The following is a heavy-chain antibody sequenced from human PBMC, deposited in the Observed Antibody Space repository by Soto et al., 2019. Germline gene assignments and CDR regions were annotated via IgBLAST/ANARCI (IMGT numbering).Heavy chain of an antibody. CDR1: GGSLSSGDYS. CDR3: ARGREGLVIDY. CDR2: IYHSGST. J-gene: IGHJ4*02. V-gene: IGHV4-30-2*01. D-gene: IGHD6-19*01. Sequence: QLQLQESGSGLVKPSQTLSLTCAVSGGSLSSGDYSGSWIRQPPGKGLEWIGYIYHSGSTYDNPSLKSRVTISADKSKNQFSLRLSSVTAADTAVYYCARGREGLVIDYWGQGTLVTVSS.